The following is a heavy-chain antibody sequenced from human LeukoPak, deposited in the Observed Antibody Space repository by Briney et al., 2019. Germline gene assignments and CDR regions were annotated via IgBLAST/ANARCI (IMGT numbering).Heavy chain of an antibody. CDR2: IYYSGST. V-gene: IGHV4-30-4*08. CDR3: ARVSDGDYPFDY. D-gene: IGHD4-17*01. J-gene: IGHJ4*02. CDR1: GDSLSSGDYY. Sequence: SLTLSLTCTVSGDSLSSGDYYWSWIRQPPGKCLEWIGYIYYSGSTYYNPSLKSRVTISVDTSKNQFSLKLNSLTAADTAVYYCARVSDGDYPFDYWGQGTLVTVSS.